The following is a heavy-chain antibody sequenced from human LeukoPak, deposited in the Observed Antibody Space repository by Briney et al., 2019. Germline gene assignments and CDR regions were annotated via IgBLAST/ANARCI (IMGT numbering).Heavy chain of an antibody. Sequence: GGSLRPSCAASGFTFSSYSMNWVRQAPGKGLEWVSYISSSSSTIYYADSVKGRFTISRDNAKNSLYLQMNSLRAEDTAVYYCARSGMDCSSTSCYLDAFDIWGQGTMVTVSS. V-gene: IGHV3-48*01. CDR3: ARSGMDCSSTSCYLDAFDI. D-gene: IGHD2-2*01. CDR2: ISSSSSTI. CDR1: GFTFSSYS. J-gene: IGHJ3*02.